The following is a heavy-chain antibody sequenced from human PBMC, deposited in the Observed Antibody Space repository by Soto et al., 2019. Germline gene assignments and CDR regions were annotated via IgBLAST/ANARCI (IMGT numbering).Heavy chain of an antibody. D-gene: IGHD3-22*01. Sequence: QVQVVQSGAEVKKPGASVKVSCKASGYTFTSYGISWVRQAPGQGLAGMGWLNAYNGNTKYAQKLQGRVTMTTDTSTSTAYMELRSLRYDDTAVYYCASDLSPGVVDHWGQGTLFTVSS. V-gene: IGHV1-18*01. CDR2: LNAYNGNT. J-gene: IGHJ4*02. CDR1: GYTFTSYG. CDR3: ASDLSPGVVDH.